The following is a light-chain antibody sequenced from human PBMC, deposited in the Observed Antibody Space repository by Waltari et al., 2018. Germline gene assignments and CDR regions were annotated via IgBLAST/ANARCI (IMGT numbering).Light chain of an antibody. J-gene: IGKJ2*03. CDR1: QGISKS. CDR3: QQYYDIVYS. Sequence: DIQMTKSLSSLSASIGDRISITWRASQGISKSLAWYQQKSGKAPKLLLYGASRLESGVPSRFRGSGSGTDYTLTINSLQPEDFATYYCQQYYDIVYSFGQGTKLDI. CDR2: GAS. V-gene: IGKV1-NL1*01.